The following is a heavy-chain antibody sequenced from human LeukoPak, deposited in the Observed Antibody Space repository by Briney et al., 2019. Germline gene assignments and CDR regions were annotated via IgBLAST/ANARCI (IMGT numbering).Heavy chain of an antibody. V-gene: IGHV3-30-3*01. CDR2: ISDDETYK. CDR3: ARVLYSSGWRTFDY. D-gene: IGHD6-19*01. Sequence: PGGSLRLSCAASGFTFNSYSMHWVRQAPGKGLEWVTAISDDETYKFYADSVKGRFTISRDNSKNTLYLQMNSLRAEDTAVYYCARVLYSSGWRTFDYWGQGTLVTVSS. J-gene: IGHJ4*02. CDR1: GFTFNSYS.